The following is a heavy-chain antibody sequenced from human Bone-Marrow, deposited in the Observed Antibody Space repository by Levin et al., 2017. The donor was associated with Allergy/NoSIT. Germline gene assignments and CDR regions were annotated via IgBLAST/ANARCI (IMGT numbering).Heavy chain of an antibody. CDR3: ARDTVTSMFYYYGMDV. Sequence: GGSLRLSCAASGFTLVSYAMNWVRQAPGKGLEWVSTISGSGAGIYYADSVKGRFTVSRDNSKNMLYLQMNSLRAEDTAIYYCARDTVTSMFYYYGMDVWGQGTTVTVSS. D-gene: IGHD4-17*01. V-gene: IGHV3-23*01. CDR1: GFTLVSYA. CDR2: ISGSGAGI. J-gene: IGHJ6*02.